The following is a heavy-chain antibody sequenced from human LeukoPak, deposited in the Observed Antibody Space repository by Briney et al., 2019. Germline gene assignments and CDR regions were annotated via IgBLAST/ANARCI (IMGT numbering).Heavy chain of an antibody. CDR3: ARDGGYCSGGSCPTYYFDY. Sequence: GGSLRLSCAASGFTFSSYALHWVRQAPGKGLEYVSAISSNGGSTYYANSVKGRFTISRDNSKNTLYLQMGSLRAEDMAVYYCARDGGYCSGGSCPTYYFDYWGQGTLVTVSS. CDR2: ISSNGGST. D-gene: IGHD2-15*01. CDR1: GFTFSSYA. J-gene: IGHJ4*02. V-gene: IGHV3-64*01.